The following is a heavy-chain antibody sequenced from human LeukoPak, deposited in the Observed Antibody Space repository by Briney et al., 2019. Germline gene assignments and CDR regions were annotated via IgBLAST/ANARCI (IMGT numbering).Heavy chain of an antibody. CDR2: INHNGNVN. V-gene: IGHV3-7*03. Sequence: GGSLRLSCAASGFTFSSYWMNWARQAPGKGLEWVASINHNGNVNYYVDSVKGRFTISRDNAKNSLYLQMSNLRAEDTAVYYCVKDSPPRYSGSPPAYWGQGTLVTVSS. D-gene: IGHD1-26*01. J-gene: IGHJ4*02. CDR3: VKDSPPRYSGSPPAY. CDR1: GFTFSSYW.